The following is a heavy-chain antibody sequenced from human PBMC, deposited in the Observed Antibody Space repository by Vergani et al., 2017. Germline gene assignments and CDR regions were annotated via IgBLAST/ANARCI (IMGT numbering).Heavy chain of an antibody. D-gene: IGHD6-13*01. CDR2: IYYSGST. J-gene: IGHJ5*02. CDR1: GGSISSHY. Sequence: QVQLQQWGAGLLKPSETLSLTCTVSGGSISSHYWSWIRQPPGKGLEWIGYIYYSGSTNYNPSLKSRVTISVDTSKNQFSLKLSSVTAADTAVYYCARTEQQLEGYWFDPWGQGTLVTVSS. CDR3: ARTEQQLEGYWFDP. V-gene: IGHV4-59*11.